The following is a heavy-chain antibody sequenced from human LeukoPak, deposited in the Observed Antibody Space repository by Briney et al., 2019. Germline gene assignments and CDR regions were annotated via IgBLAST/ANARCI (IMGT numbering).Heavy chain of an antibody. CDR1: GGSISSYY. CDR3: AGSSGSGSPPDY. V-gene: IGHV4-59*01. D-gene: IGHD3-10*01. CDR2: IYYSGST. J-gene: IGHJ4*02. Sequence: SETLSLTCTVSGGSISSYYWSWIRQPPGKGLEWIGYIYYSGSTNYNPSLKSRVTISVDTSKNQFSLKLSSVTAADTAVYYCAGSSGSGSPPDYWGQGTLVTVSS.